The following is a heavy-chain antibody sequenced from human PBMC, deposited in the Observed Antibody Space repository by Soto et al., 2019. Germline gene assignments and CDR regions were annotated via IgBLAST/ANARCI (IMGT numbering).Heavy chain of an antibody. Sequence: PSETLSLTCAVSGGSVSSNNWLNWVRQPPGKGLEWIGEVYHTGATNYNPSLKSRVTISVDKSKDQVSLNLNSVTAADTAVYYCARRGARYSPFDYWGQGTLVTVSS. J-gene: IGHJ4*02. CDR3: ARRGARYSPFDY. D-gene: IGHD2-15*01. CDR1: GGSVSSNNW. V-gene: IGHV4-4*02. CDR2: VYHTGAT.